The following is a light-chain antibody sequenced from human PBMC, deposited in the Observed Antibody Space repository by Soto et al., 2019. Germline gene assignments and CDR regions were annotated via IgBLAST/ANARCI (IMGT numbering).Light chain of an antibody. J-gene: IGKJ1*01. CDR3: QQYYSIPRT. CDR1: QSVLYSSNNKSY. CDR2: WAS. V-gene: IGKV4-1*01. Sequence: DIVMTQSPDSLAVSLCERATINCKSSQSVLYSSNNKSYLAWHQQKPGQPPKLLIYWASTRESGVPDRFSGSGSGTDFTLTISSLQAEDVAVYYCQQYYSIPRTFGQGTKVEIK.